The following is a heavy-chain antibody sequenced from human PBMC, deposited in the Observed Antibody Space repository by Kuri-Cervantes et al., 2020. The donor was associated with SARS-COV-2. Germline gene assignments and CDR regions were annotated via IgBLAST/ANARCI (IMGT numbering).Heavy chain of an antibody. D-gene: IGHD5-18*01. V-gene: IGHV3-9*01. CDR3: AKDPRGTAMALYFDY. Sequence: SLKISCAASGFTFDDYAMHWVRQAPGKGLEWVSGISWNSGNIAYADSVKGRFTISRDTAKNSLFLQMNSLRAEDTAVYYCAKDPRGTAMALYFDYWGQGNLVNVAS. CDR1: GFTFDDYA. J-gene: IGHJ4*02. CDR2: ISWNSGNI.